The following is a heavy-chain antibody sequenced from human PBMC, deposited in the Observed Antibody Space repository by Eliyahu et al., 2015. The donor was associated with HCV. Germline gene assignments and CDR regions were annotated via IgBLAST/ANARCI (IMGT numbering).Heavy chain of an antibody. CDR2: INSRGDSM. CDR3: ARDHFPYGMDV. V-gene: IGHV3-11*01. Sequence: QVHLVESGGGLVKPGGSLXLXXTAXGIVFSDYYMSWIRQAPGKGLEWISYINSRGDSMSYAESVKGRFTISRDNAKKSLYLQMNSLRVEDTAVYYCARDHFPYGMDVWGQGTTVSVSS. J-gene: IGHJ6*02. CDR1: GIVFSDYY.